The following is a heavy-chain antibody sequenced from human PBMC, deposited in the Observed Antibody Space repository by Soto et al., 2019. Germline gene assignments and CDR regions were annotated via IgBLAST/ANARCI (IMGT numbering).Heavy chain of an antibody. J-gene: IGHJ4*02. CDR1: GFTFQNHA. CDR3: ATSTSVTFDS. Sequence: QVQLMESGGGVVQPGKSLRLSCVASGFTFQNHAMYWIRQAPGKGLEWVALIAYDGRTKYSDPVRGRFAVSRDNSKSTQYLQMNSLRPEDTAVYYCATSTSVTFDSWGQGALVIVSS. V-gene: IGHV3-30*09. CDR2: IAYDGRTK. D-gene: IGHD4-4*01.